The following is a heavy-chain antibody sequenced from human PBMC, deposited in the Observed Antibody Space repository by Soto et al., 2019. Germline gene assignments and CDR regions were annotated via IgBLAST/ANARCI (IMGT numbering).Heavy chain of an antibody. V-gene: IGHV4-59*01. CDR1: GGSISRYY. CDR3: SRDLWGYCGTDCYPLDV. D-gene: IGHD2-21*02. CDR2: LYNAGST. J-gene: IGHJ6*02. Sequence: SETLSLTCTVSGGSISRYYWSWIRQPPGKGLEWIGYLYNAGSTIYNPSLKSQVTISVDMSQNQFSLNLNYVTAADTAVYYCSRDLWGYCGTDCYPLDVWGQGTTVTVS.